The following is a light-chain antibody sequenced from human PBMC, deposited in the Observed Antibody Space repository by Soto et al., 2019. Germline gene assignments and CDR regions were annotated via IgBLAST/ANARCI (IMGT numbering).Light chain of an antibody. J-gene: IGKJ4*01. CDR2: DAS. CDR3: QQYYNLPLT. V-gene: IGKV1-33*01. CDR1: QDISDY. Sequence: DIQMTQSPSSLSASVGDRVTITCQASQDISDYLNWYQQKPGKAPKLLIYDASILETGVPSRFIGSRSGTDFNFTISSLQPQDFATYYRQQYYNLPLTIGGGTKVEIK.